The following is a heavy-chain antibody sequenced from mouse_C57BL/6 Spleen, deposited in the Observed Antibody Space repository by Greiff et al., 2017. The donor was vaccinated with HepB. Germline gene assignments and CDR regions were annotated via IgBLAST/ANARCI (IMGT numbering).Heavy chain of an antibody. V-gene: IGHV3-6*01. D-gene: IGHD2-4*01. J-gene: IGHJ3*01. CDR2: ISYDGSN. CDR3: ARDLPYDYDVPFAY. Sequence: EVQRVESGPGLVKPSQSLSLTCSVTGYSITSGYYWNWIRQFPGNKLEWMGYISYDGSNNYNPSLKNRISITRDTSKNQFFLKLNSVTTEDTATYYCARDLPYDYDVPFAYWGQGTLVTVSA. CDR1: GYSITSGYY.